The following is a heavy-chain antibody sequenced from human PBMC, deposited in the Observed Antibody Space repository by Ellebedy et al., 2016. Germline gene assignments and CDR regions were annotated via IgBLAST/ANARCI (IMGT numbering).Heavy chain of an antibody. CDR2: IFHNGYT. Sequence: SETLSLXXTVSGFSISSGSWWGWVRQPPGKGLEWIGEIFHNGYTNYNPSLKSRVTISVDTSKNQFSLKLSSVTAADTAVYYCARDGRGGYNYYSWGQGTLVTVSS. CDR3: ARDGRGGYNYYS. J-gene: IGHJ4*02. V-gene: IGHV4-4*02. D-gene: IGHD5-24*01. CDR1: GFSISSGSW.